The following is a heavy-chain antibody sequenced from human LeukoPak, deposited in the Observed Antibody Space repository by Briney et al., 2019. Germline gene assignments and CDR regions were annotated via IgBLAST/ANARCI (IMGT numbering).Heavy chain of an antibody. D-gene: IGHD3-22*01. V-gene: IGHV3-33*01. CDR2: VWYDGSKT. J-gene: IGHJ4*02. CDR1: GFTFSSYA. Sequence: GGSLRLSCAASGFTFSSYAMHWVRQAPGKGLEWVAVVWYDGSKTYSADSVKGRITISRDDSKNTLYLQMNSLRAEDTAVYYCARGVDHYDSSGTIDYWGQGTLVTVSS. CDR3: ARGVDHYDSSGTIDY.